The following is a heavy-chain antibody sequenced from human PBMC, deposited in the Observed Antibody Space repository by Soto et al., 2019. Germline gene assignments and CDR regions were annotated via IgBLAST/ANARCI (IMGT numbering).Heavy chain of an antibody. J-gene: IGHJ4*02. CDR3: ARDAAVPGESDRFDY. CDR2: AYHNGLT. Sequence: SETLSLTCAVSGDSVTSNVRWSWVRQPPGKGLEWIGEAYHNGLTDYNPSLKSRVTMSVDTSKNEFSLKLTSLTAADTAIYYCARDAAVPGESDRFDYWGQGTLVTVSS. V-gene: IGHV4-4*02. CDR1: GDSVTSNVR. D-gene: IGHD6-19*01.